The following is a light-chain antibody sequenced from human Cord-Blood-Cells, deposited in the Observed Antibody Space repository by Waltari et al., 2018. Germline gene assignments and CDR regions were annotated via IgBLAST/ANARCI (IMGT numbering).Light chain of an antibody. Sequence: SYELTQPPSVSVSPGQTASITCPGATLGAKYACWYQQKPGQSPVLVIYQDSKRPTGIPERFSGSNSGNTATLTISGTQAMDEADYYCQAWDSSTGVFGGGTKLTVL. CDR2: QDS. CDR1: TLGAKY. CDR3: QAWDSSTGV. J-gene: IGLJ2*01. V-gene: IGLV3-1*01.